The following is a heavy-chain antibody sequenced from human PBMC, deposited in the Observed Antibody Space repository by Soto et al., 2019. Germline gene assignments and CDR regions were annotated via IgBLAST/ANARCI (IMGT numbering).Heavy chain of an antibody. V-gene: IGHV3-33*01. CDR3: AREALSVWPPNFDY. Sequence: QVQLVESGGGVVQPGRSLRLSCAASGFTFSSYGRHWVRQAPGKGLEWVAVIWYDGSNKYYADSVKGRFTISRDNSKNTLYLQMNSLRAEDTAVYYCAREALSVWPPNFDYWGQGTLVTVSS. J-gene: IGHJ4*02. CDR2: IWYDGSNK. D-gene: IGHD2-8*01. CDR1: GFTFSSYG.